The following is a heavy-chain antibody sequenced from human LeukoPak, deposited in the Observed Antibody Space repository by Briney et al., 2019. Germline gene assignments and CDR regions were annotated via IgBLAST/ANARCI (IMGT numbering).Heavy chain of an antibody. CDR1: GGSISSSSYY. CDR3: ARWVSEDYGGGHVTYDAFDI. V-gene: IGHV4-39*07. Sequence: SETLSLTCTVSGGSISSSSYYWGWIRQPPGKGLEWIGSIYYSGSTYYNPSLKSRVTISVDTSKNQFSLKLSSVTAADTAVYYCARWVSEDYGGGHVTYDAFDIWGQGTMVTVSS. J-gene: IGHJ3*02. D-gene: IGHD4-23*01. CDR2: IYYSGST.